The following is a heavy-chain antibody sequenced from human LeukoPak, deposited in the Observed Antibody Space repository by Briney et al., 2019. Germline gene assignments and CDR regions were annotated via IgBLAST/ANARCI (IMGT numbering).Heavy chain of an antibody. CDR1: GYTFTSYG. D-gene: IGHD3-10*01. J-gene: IGHJ4*02. CDR3: ARDRQYYDSGSYREY. CDR2: ISAYNGNT. V-gene: IGHV1-18*01. Sequence: ASVKVSCKASGYTFTSYGISWVRQAPGQGLEWMGWISAYNGNTNYAQKLQGRVTMTTDTSTSTAYMELRSLGSDDTAVYYCARDRQYYDSGSYREYWGQGTLVTVSS.